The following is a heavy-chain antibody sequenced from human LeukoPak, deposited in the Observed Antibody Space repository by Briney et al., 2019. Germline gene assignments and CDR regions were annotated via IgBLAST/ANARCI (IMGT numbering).Heavy chain of an antibody. CDR2: ISSNGGST. CDR1: GFTFSSYA. D-gene: IGHD3-9*01. J-gene: IGHJ3*02. V-gene: IGHV3-64D*09. Sequence: GGSLRLSCSASGFTFSSYAMHWVRQAPGKGLEYVSAISSNGGSTYYADSVKGRFTISRDNSKNTLYLQMSSLRAEDTAVYYCVRSSHYDILTGYSEEDAFDIWGQGTMVTVSS. CDR3: VRSSHYDILTGYSEEDAFDI.